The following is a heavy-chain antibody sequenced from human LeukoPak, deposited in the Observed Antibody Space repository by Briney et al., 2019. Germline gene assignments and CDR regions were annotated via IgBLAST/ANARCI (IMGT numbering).Heavy chain of an antibody. Sequence: PGGSLRLSCAASGFTFSNAWMSWVRQAPGKGLEWVGRIKSKTDGGTTDYAAPVKGRFTISRDDSKNTLYLQMNSLKTGDTAVYYCTTGGWVAATLDYWGQGTLVTVSS. J-gene: IGHJ4*02. CDR3: TTGGWVAATLDY. CDR2: IKSKTDGGTT. D-gene: IGHD2-15*01. V-gene: IGHV3-15*01. CDR1: GFTFSNAW.